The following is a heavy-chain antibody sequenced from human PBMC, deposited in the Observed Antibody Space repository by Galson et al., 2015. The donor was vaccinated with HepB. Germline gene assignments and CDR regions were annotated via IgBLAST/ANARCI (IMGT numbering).Heavy chain of an antibody. J-gene: IGHJ4*02. V-gene: IGHV1-2*02. D-gene: IGHD3-22*01. CDR1: GYTFTGYY. CDR3: ARATSYYDNSGYYYIRAFDY. Sequence: SVKVSCKASGYTFTGYYLHWVRQAPGQGLEWMGWINPNSGSTKYAQKFQGRVTMTRDTSISTAYMELSRLRSDDTAVYYCARATSYYDNSGYYYIRAFDYWGQGTLVTVSS. CDR2: INPNSGST.